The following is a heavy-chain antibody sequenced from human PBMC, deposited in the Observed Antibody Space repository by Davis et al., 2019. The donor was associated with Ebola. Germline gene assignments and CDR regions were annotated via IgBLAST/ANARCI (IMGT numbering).Heavy chain of an antibody. V-gene: IGHV3-23*01. CDR3: AKGQTTRAYYDT. Sequence: PGGSLRLSCEGSGFTFGVYAMTWVRQAPGKGLEWVSTIPPGSGGVELYADSVKGRFTISRDNSKNTVYLQMNTLRADETALYYCAKGQTTRAYYDTWGQGALVTVSS. CDR2: IPPGSGGVE. J-gene: IGHJ5*02. CDR1: GFTFGVYA. D-gene: IGHD3-22*01.